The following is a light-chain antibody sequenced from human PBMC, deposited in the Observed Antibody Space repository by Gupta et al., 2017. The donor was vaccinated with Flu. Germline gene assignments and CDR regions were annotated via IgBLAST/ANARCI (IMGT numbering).Light chain of an antibody. CDR3: QQHDRCPVS. CDR1: RSISSW. J-gene: IGKJ5*01. CDR2: NSS. Sequence: PSSVSASVGDRVTITCRASRSISSWLAWYQQKPGQAPKLLIHNSSPRHNGVPARFGGSGSGTDFTLTISSRQPEDFATYYCQQHDRCPVSFGQGTRVDIK. V-gene: IGKV1-12*01.